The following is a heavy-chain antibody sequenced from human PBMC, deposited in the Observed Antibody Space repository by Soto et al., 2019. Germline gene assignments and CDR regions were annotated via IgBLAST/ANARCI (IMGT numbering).Heavy chain of an antibody. D-gene: IGHD3-22*01. Sequence: EVQLVESGGGLVKPGGSLRLSCAASGFTFSNAWMKWVRQAPGKGLEWVGRIKSKTDGGTTDYAATVKGRFTISRDDSKNTLYLQMNSLKTEDTAEYYCTTPKGITKIVVVNENDAFDIWGQGTMVTVSS. CDR2: IKSKTDGGTT. CDR3: TTPKGITKIVVVNENDAFDI. J-gene: IGHJ3*02. V-gene: IGHV3-15*07. CDR1: GFTFSNAW.